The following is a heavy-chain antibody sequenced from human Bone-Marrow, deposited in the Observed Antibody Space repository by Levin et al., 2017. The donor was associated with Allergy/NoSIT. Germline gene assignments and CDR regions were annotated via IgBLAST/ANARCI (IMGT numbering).Heavy chain of an antibody. CDR3: TLEWSAIDKYLDF. V-gene: IGHV4-39*01. CDR2: MYFGGGT. Sequence: SQTLSLTCAVTGDSITSKSYYLGWIRQPPGKGLEWIGTMYFGGGTYYNPSLRSRVTMSVDTSKNQFSLTLNSLTAADTAIYYCTLEWSAIDKYLDFWGQGTLVTVSS. CDR1: GDSITSKSYY. D-gene: IGHD3-3*01. J-gene: IGHJ4*02.